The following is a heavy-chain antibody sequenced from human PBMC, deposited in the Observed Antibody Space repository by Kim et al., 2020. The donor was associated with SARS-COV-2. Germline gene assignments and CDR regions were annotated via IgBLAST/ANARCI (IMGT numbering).Heavy chain of an antibody. J-gene: IGHJ5*02. Sequence: YNDYEVSVKSRISINPDTSKTQITLQLNSVTPEDTAVYYCARMTGGWFDPWGQGTLVTVSS. D-gene: IGHD3-16*01. CDR2: YN. CDR3: ARMTGGWFDP. V-gene: IGHV6-1*01.